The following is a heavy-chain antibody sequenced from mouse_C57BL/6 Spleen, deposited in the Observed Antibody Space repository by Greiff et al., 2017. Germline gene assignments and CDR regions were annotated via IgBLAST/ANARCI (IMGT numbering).Heavy chain of an antibody. J-gene: IGHJ3*01. CDR2: ISYDGSN. CDR1: GYSITSGYY. Sequence: EVHLVESGPGLVKPSQSLSLTCSVTGYSITSGYYWNWIRQFPGNKLEWMGYISYDGSNNYNPSLKNRISITLDTSKNQFFLKLNSVTAEDTATYDCARGGSSGPRMAYWGQGTLVTVSA. D-gene: IGHD3-2*02. V-gene: IGHV3-6*01. CDR3: ARGGSSGPRMAY.